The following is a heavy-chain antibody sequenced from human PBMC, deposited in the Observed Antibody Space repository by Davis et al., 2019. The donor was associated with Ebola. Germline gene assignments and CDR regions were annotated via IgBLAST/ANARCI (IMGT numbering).Heavy chain of an antibody. V-gene: IGHV1-18*01. J-gene: IGHJ2*01. CDR1: RYTYSSHG. D-gene: IGHD3-22*01. CDR2: NSADNGNP. Sequence: AASVKVSCKASRYTYSSHGVTWVRQAPGQGLEWQGWNSADNGNPTYAQKIQGRVTMTTDPSTSTAYMELTSLLSDDTAVYYCAGMRNYYETNGFNWYFDLWGRSTLVTVSS. CDR3: AGMRNYYETNGFNWYFDL.